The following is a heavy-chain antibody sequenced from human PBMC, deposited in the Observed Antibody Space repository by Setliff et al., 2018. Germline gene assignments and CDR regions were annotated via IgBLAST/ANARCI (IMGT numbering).Heavy chain of an antibody. J-gene: IGHJ4*02. CDR3: ARRDEYLQFREFFDF. V-gene: IGHV4-38-2*01. CDR1: GVSISDGHF. Sequence: SETLSLTCAVSGVSISDGHFWGWIRQPPGKGLEWIGSIDRTGNRYYNSPLRSRVTLSIDMSRNEFSLELRSMTAADTAMYYCARRDEYLQFREFFDFWGQG. CDR2: IDRTGNR. D-gene: IGHD3-10*01.